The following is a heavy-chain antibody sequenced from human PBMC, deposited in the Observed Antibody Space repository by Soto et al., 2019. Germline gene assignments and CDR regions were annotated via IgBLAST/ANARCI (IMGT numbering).Heavy chain of an antibody. CDR3: ARGPGGPDGPGDY. CDR1: GYTFTSYA. J-gene: IGHJ4*02. D-gene: IGHD2-15*01. Sequence: QVQLVQSGAEVKKPGASVKVSCKASGYTFTSYAMHWVRQAPGQRLEWMGWINAGNGNTNYSQKFQGRVTITSDTCASTAYMELSSLRSEDTAVYYCARGPGGPDGPGDYWGQGTLVTVSS. V-gene: IGHV1-3*01. CDR2: INAGNGNT.